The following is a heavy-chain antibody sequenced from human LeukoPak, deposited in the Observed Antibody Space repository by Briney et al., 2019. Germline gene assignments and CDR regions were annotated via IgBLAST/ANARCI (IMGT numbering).Heavy chain of an antibody. J-gene: IGHJ4*02. CDR2: IIPIFGTA. Sequence: EASVTVSCKASGYTFTSYYMHWVRQAPGQGLEWMGGIIPIFGTANYAQKFQGRVTITADESTSTAYMELSSLRSEDTAVYYCAGDNRGRYSYGEWGQGTLVTVSS. CDR3: AGDNRGRYSYGE. D-gene: IGHD5-18*01. V-gene: IGHV1-69*13. CDR1: GYTFTSYY.